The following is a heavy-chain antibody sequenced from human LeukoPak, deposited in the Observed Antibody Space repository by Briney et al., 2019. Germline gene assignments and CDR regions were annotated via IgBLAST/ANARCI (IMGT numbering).Heavy chain of an antibody. CDR2: IIPIFGTA. D-gene: IGHD4-17*01. Sequence: SSVKVSCKASAGTFSSYAISWVRQAPGQGLEWMGGIIPIFGTANYAQKFQGRVTITTDESTSTAYMELSSLRSEDTAVYYCARADYGDYAHGWFDPWGQGTLVTVSS. J-gene: IGHJ5*02. CDR1: AGTFSSYA. CDR3: ARADYGDYAHGWFDP. V-gene: IGHV1-69*05.